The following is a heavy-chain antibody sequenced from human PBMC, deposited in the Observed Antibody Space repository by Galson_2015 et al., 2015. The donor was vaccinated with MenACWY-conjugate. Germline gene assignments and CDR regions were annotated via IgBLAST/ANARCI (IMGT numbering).Heavy chain of an antibody. J-gene: IGHJ6*02. Sequence: LRLSCAVSGFTFRNYWMTWVRQAPGKGPEWVASIKKDGSEKYYVDSVKGRFTISRDNTKNSMYLEMNSLRAEDTAVYYCARGYYGMDVWGQGTTVT. CDR2: IKKDGSEK. V-gene: IGHV3-7*03. CDR1: GFTFRNYW. CDR3: ARGYYGMDV.